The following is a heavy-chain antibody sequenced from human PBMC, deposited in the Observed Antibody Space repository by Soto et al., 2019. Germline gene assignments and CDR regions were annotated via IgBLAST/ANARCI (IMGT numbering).Heavy chain of an antibody. J-gene: IGHJ4*02. CDR3: AKGAHTIGYYFDY. Sequence: GGSLRLSCAASGFTFSTYAMSRVRQAPGKGLEWVSGISGSGGSTYYADSVKGRFTISRDNSKNTLYLQMNSLRAEDTAVYYCAKGAHTIGYYFDYWGQGTLVTVSS. CDR2: ISGSGGST. D-gene: IGHD3-10*01. CDR1: GFTFSTYA. V-gene: IGHV3-23*01.